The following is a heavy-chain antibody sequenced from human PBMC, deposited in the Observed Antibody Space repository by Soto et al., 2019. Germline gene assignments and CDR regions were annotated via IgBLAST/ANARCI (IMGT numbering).Heavy chain of an antibody. CDR2: ISGGGGRI. J-gene: IGHJ4*02. D-gene: IGHD2-2*01. CDR1: GFTFSNYD. V-gene: IGHV3-23*01. CDR3: AKRPASLVCFDY. Sequence: EVQLLEXGGGLVXXXXSLRXSCAAXGFTFSNYDMSWVRQAPGXGLEWVSTISGGGGRIYYADSVKGRFTISRDNSKXTXXXXXNSLRAEDTAVYYCAKRPASLVCFDYWGQGTLVTVSS.